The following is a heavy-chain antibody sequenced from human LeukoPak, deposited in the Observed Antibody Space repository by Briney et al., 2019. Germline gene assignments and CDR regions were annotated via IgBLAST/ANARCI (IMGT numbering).Heavy chain of an antibody. D-gene: IGHD1-26*01. CDR2: ITSDGSTT. CDR1: GFTFSSYW. Sequence: PGGSLRLSCAASGFTFSSYWMHWVRQAPGKGLVCVSRITSDGSTTSYEDYVSDRLTISRDNGKNTVYLQMNSLRPGVTAVYYCARDLTGAVFYFWGQGTLVTDSS. V-gene: IGHV3-74*01. CDR3: ARDLTGAVFYF. J-gene: IGHJ4*02.